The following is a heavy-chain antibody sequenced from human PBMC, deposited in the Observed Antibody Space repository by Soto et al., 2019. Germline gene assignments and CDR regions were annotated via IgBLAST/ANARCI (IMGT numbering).Heavy chain of an antibody. CDR3: ARIRVYSITMVRGVRNNWFDP. V-gene: IGHV2-26*01. Sequence: ESGPTLVNPTETLTLTCTVSGFSLSNARMGVSWIRQPPGKALEWLAHIFSNDEKSYSTSLKSRLTISKDTSKSQVVLTMTNMDPVDTATYYCARIRVYSITMVRGVRNNWFDPWGQGTLVTVSS. J-gene: IGHJ5*02. D-gene: IGHD3-10*01. CDR1: GFSLSNARMG. CDR2: IFSNDEK.